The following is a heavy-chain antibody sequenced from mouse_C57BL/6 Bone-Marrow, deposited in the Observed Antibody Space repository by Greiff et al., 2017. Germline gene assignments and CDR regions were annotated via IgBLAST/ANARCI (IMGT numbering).Heavy chain of an antibody. Sequence: EVQLQQSGPVLVKPGASVKMSCKASGYTFTDYYMNWVKQSHGKSLEWIGVIIPYNGGTSYNQKFKGKATLTVDKSSSTAYMELNSLTSEDSAVYYCARSTMITRWYFDVWGTGTTVTVSS. D-gene: IGHD2-4*01. J-gene: IGHJ1*03. V-gene: IGHV1-19*01. CDR3: ARSTMITRWYFDV. CDR1: GYTFTDYY. CDR2: IIPYNGGT.